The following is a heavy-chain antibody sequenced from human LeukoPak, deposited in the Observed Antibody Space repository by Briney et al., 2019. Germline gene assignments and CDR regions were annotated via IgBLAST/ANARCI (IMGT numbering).Heavy chain of an antibody. J-gene: IGHJ6*04. CDR3: ARDPIVVVPAAHIYYYYGVDV. Sequence: GGSLRLSCAASGFTFSSYWMSWVRQAPGKGLEWVANIKQDGSEKYYVDSVKGRFTISRDNAKNSLYLQMNSLRAEDTAVYYCARDPIVVVPAAHIYYYYGVDVWGKGTTVTVSS. D-gene: IGHD2-2*01. CDR1: GFTFSSYW. V-gene: IGHV3-7*03. CDR2: IKQDGSEK.